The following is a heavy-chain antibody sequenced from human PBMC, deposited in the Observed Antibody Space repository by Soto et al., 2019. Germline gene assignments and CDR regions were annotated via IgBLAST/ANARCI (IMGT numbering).Heavy chain of an antibody. CDR1: GGTFSSYA. V-gene: IGHV1-69*13. CDR2: IIPIFGTA. D-gene: IGHD1-1*01. CDR3: AVGAVQRDYYGMDV. J-gene: IGHJ6*02. Sequence: GASVKVSCKASGGTFSSYAISGVREAPGQGLEWMGGIIPIFGTANYAQKFQGRVTITADESTSTAYMELSSLRSEDTAVYYCAVGAVQRDYYGMDVWGQGTTVTVSS.